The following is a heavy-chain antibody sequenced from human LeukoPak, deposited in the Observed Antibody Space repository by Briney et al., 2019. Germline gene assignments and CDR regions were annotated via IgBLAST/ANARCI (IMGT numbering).Heavy chain of an antibody. CDR3: ARLEGEYQGLIDY. CDR2: IYYSGST. J-gene: IGHJ4*02. D-gene: IGHD2-2*01. V-gene: IGHV4-39*01. Sequence: PSETLSLTCTVSGGSISSSSYYWGWIRQPPGKGLEWIGSIYYSGSTYYNPSLKSRVTISVDTSKNQFSLKLSSVTAADTAVYYCARLEGEYQGLIDYWGQGTLVTVSS. CDR1: GGSISSSSYY.